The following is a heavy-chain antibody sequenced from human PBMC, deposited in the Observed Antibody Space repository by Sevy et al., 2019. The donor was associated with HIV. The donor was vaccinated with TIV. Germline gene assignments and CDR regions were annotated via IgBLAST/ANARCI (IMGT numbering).Heavy chain of an antibody. V-gene: IGHV1-8*02. CDR3: ARVSGWHLRYGLDV. CDR2: MNTNTGNT. Sequence: ASVKVSFEASGFNFRSYDIYWVRQAPAQGLEWMGRMNTNTGNTGFLQKLQGRVTMTRNSSISKAYIELSNLRSEDTAVYYCARVSGWHLRYGLDVWGQGTTVTVSS. J-gene: IGHJ6*02. CDR1: GFNFRSYD. D-gene: IGHD6-19*01.